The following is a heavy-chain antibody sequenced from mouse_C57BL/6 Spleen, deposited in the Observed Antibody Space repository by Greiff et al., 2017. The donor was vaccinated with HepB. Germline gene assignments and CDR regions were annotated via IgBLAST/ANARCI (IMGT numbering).Heavy chain of an antibody. CDR1: GYAFSSSW. Sequence: VQLQQSGPELVKPGASVKISCKASGYAFSSSWMNWVKQRPGKGLEWIGRIYPGDGDTNYNGKFKGKATLTADKSSSTAYMQLSSLTSEDSAVYFCARGFYSNYQGVYFDYWGQGTTLTVSS. D-gene: IGHD2-5*01. J-gene: IGHJ2*01. CDR2: IYPGDGDT. CDR3: ARGFYSNYQGVYFDY. V-gene: IGHV1-82*01.